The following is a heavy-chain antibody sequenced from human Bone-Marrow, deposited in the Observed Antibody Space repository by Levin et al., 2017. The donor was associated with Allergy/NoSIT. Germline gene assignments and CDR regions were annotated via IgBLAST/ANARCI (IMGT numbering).Heavy chain of an antibody. D-gene: IGHD3-3*02. CDR1: GFSFSTYW. V-gene: IGHV3-7*01. J-gene: IGHJ4*02. CDR3: AQGHWLDN. CDR2: MDTNGRVK. Sequence: LSLTCAASGFSFSTYWMTWVRQVPGKGLEWVASMDTNGRVKYYMDAVKGRFTISRDNARNSLFLQLNSLRVEDTATYYCAQGHWLDNWGQGTLVIVSS.